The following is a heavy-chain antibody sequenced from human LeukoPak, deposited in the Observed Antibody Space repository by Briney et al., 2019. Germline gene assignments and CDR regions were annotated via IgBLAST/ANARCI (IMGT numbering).Heavy chain of an antibody. J-gene: IGHJ4*02. CDR3: ARSAGFKGHDY. V-gene: IGHV4-39*01. CDR2: IYYSGST. CDR1: GGSISSSNYY. D-gene: IGHD3-10*01. Sequence: SETLSLTCTVSGGSISSSNYYWGWIRQPPGKGLEWIGSIYYSGSTYYNPSLKSRVTISVDTSKNQFSLKLGSVTAADTAVYYCARSAGFKGHDYWGQGTLVTVSS.